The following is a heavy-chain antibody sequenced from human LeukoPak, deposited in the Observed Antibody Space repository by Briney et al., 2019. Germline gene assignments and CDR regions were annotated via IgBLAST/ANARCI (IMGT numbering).Heavy chain of an antibody. Sequence: PSETLSLTCTVSGGSISSGDYYWSWIRQPPGKGLEWIGYIYYSGSTYYNPSLKSRVTISVDTSKNQFSLKLSSVTAADTAVYYCARDPLGSYFDYWGQGTLVTVSS. D-gene: IGHD3-16*01. CDR1: GGSISSGDYY. CDR2: IYYSGST. CDR3: ARDPLGSYFDY. J-gene: IGHJ4*02. V-gene: IGHV4-30-4*01.